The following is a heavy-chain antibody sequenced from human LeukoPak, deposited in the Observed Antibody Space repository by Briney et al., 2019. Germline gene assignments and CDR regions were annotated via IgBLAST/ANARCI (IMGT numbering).Heavy chain of an antibody. Sequence: GGSLRLSCTASGFTFGDYAMSWVRQAPGKGLEWVTSITGYGDRTYYADSVKGRFTISRDNSKNTLYLQLNSLRAEDTAVYYCAKDRSWIIDAWFDSWGQGTRVTVSS. J-gene: IGHJ5*01. D-gene: IGHD1-1*01. CDR1: GFTFGDYA. CDR3: AKDRSWIIDAWFDS. CDR2: ITGYGDRT. V-gene: IGHV3-23*01.